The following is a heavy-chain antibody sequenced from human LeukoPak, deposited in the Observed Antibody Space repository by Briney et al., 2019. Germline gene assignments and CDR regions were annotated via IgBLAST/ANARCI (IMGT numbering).Heavy chain of an antibody. Sequence: GGSLRLSCAASGFTFSSYGMHWFRQAPGKGLEGVAVIWYDGSNKYYADSVKGRFTISRDNSKNTLYLQMNSLRAEDTAVYYCARDRITMVRGEFDYWGQGTLVTVSS. CDR3: ARDRITMVRGEFDY. V-gene: IGHV3-33*01. CDR2: IWYDGSNK. D-gene: IGHD3-10*01. CDR1: GFTFSSYG. J-gene: IGHJ4*02.